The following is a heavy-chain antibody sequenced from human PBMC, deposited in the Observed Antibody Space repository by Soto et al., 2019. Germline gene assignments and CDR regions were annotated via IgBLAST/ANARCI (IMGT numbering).Heavy chain of an antibody. V-gene: IGHV1-46*01. CDR1: GYTFTSFY. J-gene: IGHJ4*02. CDR2: INPTGGST. CDR3: ARNLASADV. D-gene: IGHD6-13*01. Sequence: QVQLVQSGAEVKEPGASVKVSCKASGYTFTSFYIHWVRQAPGQGLEWMAIINPTGGSTNYAQRFWGRVTLTMDTSTSTVYMELSGLRSEDTAVYYCARNLASADVWGQGTLVTVSS.